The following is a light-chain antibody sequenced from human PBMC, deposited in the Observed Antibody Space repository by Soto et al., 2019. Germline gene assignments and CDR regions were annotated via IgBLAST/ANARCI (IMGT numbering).Light chain of an antibody. CDR3: QQRSNWPIT. J-gene: IGKJ5*01. V-gene: IGKV3-11*01. Sequence: EIVWTQSPATLSLSPGERATLSCRASQSVSSYLAWYKQKPGQAPRLLIYDASNRATGIPARFSGSGSGTDFTLTISSLEPEDFAVYYCQQRSNWPITFGQGTRLEIK. CDR2: DAS. CDR1: QSVSSY.